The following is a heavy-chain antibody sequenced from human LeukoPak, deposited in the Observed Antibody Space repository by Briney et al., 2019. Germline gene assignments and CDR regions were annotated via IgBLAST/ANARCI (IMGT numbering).Heavy chain of an antibody. D-gene: IGHD2-15*01. CDR2: INSDGSST. V-gene: IGHV3-74*01. Sequence: GGSLRLSCVASGFTFSSYWMHWVRQAPGKGLVWVSRINSDGSSTSYADSVKGRFTISRDNAKNTLYLQMNSLRAEDTAVYYCARPTSYCSGGSCYHYDAFDIWGQGTMVTVSS. CDR3: ARPTSYCSGGSCYHYDAFDI. CDR1: GFTFSSYW. J-gene: IGHJ3*02.